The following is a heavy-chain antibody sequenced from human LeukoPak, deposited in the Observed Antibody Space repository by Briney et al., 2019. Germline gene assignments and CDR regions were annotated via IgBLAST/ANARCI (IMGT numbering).Heavy chain of an antibody. J-gene: IGHJ4*02. CDR1: GFTFSDHY. CDR2: IYSGGST. D-gene: IGHD2-15*01. Sequence: GGSLRLSCAASGFTFSDHYMDWVRQAPGKGLEWVSLIYSGGSTHSADSVKGRFTISRDNTKKTLFLQMNSLRAEDSAVYYCAVVVAASLSFDYWGQGTLVTVSS. CDR3: AVVVAASLSFDY. V-gene: IGHV3-66*01.